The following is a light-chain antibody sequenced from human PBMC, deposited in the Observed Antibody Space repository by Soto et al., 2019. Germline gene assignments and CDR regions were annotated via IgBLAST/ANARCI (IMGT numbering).Light chain of an antibody. CDR2: EVN. CDR3: SSYAGSSNV. V-gene: IGLV2-8*01. J-gene: IGLJ1*01. CDR1: STYDGGYNY. Sequence: QSALTQPRSGAGTRGESVAISVTGTSTYDGGYNYVSWYQQHPGKAPKIMIYEVNKRPSGVPYRFSGSKSGNTASLTVSGLQAEDEADYYCSSYAGSSNVFGTGTKVTVL.